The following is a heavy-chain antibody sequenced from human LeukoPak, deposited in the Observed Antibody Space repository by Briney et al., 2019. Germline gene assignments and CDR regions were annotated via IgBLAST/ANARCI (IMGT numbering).Heavy chain of an antibody. V-gene: IGHV3-23*01. CDR3: ATDPLLRKHDY. Sequence: LPGGSLRLSCAASGFTFSSSAKSWVRQVPGKGLEWVSGISASGGSTYYADSVRGRFTISRDNAKNSLYLQMNSLRAEDTAVYYCATDPLLRKHDYWGQGTLVTVSS. D-gene: IGHD1-26*01. J-gene: IGHJ4*02. CDR1: GFTFSSSA. CDR2: ISASGGST.